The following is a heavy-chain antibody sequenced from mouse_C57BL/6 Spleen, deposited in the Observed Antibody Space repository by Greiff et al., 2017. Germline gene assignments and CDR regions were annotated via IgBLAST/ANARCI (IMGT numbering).Heavy chain of an antibody. CDR3: AMGVYYYGSSFPWFAY. CDR1: GYTFTSYW. J-gene: IGHJ3*01. V-gene: IGHV1-53*01. Sequence: VQLQQPGTELVKPGASVKLSCKASGYTFTSYWMHWVKQRPGQGLEWIGNINPSNGGTNYNEKFKSKATLTVDKSSSTAYMQLSSLTSEDSAVYYCAMGVYYYGSSFPWFAYWGQGTLVTVSA. D-gene: IGHD1-1*01. CDR2: INPSNGGT.